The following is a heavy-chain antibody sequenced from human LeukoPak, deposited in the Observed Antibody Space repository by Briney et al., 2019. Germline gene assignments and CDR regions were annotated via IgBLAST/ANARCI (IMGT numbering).Heavy chain of an antibody. CDR1: GVAVSSNY. V-gene: IGHV3-53*01. Sequence: GGSLRLSCAVSGVAVSSNYMSWVRQAPGKGLEWVSVIYSGGTTYYADSGKGRFTISRDNSKNTLYLQMDSLRAEDTAVYYCAREVRAVAGTSDYYYYMDVWGKGTTVTVSS. D-gene: IGHD6-19*01. CDR3: AREVRAVAGTSDYYYYMDV. J-gene: IGHJ6*03. CDR2: IYSGGTT.